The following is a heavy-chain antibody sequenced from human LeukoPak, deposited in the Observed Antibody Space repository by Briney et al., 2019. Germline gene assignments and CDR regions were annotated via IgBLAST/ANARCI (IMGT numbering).Heavy chain of an antibody. Sequence: GGSLRLSCVTSGFNVRTNFMSWVRQAPGKGLEWVSVIHSGGDTYYADSVKGRFTISRDNSENTVYLQMSSLRSEDTAVYYCKLPAASIYDYWGQGTLVTVSS. V-gene: IGHV3-53*05. J-gene: IGHJ4*02. CDR1: GFNVRTNF. CDR3: KLPAASIYDY. CDR2: IHSGGDT. D-gene: IGHD2-2*01.